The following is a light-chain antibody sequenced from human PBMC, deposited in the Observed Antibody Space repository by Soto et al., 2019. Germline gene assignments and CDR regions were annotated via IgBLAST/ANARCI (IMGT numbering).Light chain of an antibody. Sequence: ETVLTQSPSTLSLSPGERATLSCRASESVSNSLAWYQHKPGQTPRLLMYGASTRATGIPARFSGGGSGTEFTLTISSLQSEDFAVYYCQQYDQWPPWTFGQGTKV. CDR3: QQYDQWPPWT. CDR2: GAS. CDR1: ESVSNS. J-gene: IGKJ1*01. V-gene: IGKV3-15*01.